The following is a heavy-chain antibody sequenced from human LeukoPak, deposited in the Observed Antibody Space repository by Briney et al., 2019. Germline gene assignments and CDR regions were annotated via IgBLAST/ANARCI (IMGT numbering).Heavy chain of an antibody. CDR3: ARTYNYGNKDFDY. V-gene: IGHV4-4*02. CDR1: GGSISNSNW. Sequence: SGTLSLTCAVSGGSISNSNWWSWVRQPPGKGLEWIGEIYHSGSTNYNPSLKSRVTISLDKSKNQFSLKLSSVTAAGTAVYYCARTYNYGNKDFDYWGQGTLVTVSS. CDR2: IYHSGST. J-gene: IGHJ4*02. D-gene: IGHD5-18*01.